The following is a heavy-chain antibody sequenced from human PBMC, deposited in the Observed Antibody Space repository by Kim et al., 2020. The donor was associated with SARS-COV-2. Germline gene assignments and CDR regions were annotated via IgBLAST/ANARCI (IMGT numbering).Heavy chain of an antibody. J-gene: IGHJ4*02. CDR1: GFIVSDNY. Sequence: GGSLRLSCAASGFIVSDNYMMWVRQAPGEGLEWVSLIHIGGGTNYADSVRGRFTISRDNSKNTLYLQMNSLRAEDTAVYYCASRGHTNGYWKSQDWGQGTLVTVSS. D-gene: IGHD2-8*01. CDR2: IHIGGGT. V-gene: IGHV3-53*01. CDR3: ASRGHTNGYWKSQD.